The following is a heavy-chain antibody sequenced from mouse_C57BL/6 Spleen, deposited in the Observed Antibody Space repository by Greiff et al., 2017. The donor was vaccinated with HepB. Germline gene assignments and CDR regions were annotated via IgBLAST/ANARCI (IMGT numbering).Heavy chain of an antibody. CDR3: ARAHYYGSSYRYFDV. J-gene: IGHJ1*03. CDR2: IDPSDSYT. D-gene: IGHD1-1*01. Sequence: QVQLQQPGAELVKPGASVKLSCKASGYTFTSYWMQWVKQRPGQGLEWIGEIDPSDSYTNYNQKFKGKATLTVDTSSSTAYMQLSSLTSEDSAVYYCARAHYYGSSYRYFDVWGTGTTGNGPS. CDR1: GYTFTSYW. V-gene: IGHV1-50*01.